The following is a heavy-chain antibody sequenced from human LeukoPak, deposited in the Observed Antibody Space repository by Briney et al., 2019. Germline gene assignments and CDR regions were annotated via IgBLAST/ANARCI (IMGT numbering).Heavy chain of an antibody. D-gene: IGHD3-10*01. J-gene: IGHJ4*02. V-gene: IGHV4-61*01. CDR1: GGSVSSGSYY. CDR2: IYYSGST. CDR3: ARDPLWFGTSPYFDY. Sequence: SETLSLTCTVSGGSVSSGSYYWSWIRQPPGKGLEWIGYIYYSGSTNYNPSLNSRVTISVDTSKNQFSLKLSSVTAADTAVYYCARDPLWFGTSPYFDYWGQGTLVTVSS.